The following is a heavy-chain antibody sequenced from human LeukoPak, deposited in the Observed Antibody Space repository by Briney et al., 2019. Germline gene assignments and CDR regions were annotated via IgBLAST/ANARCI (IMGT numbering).Heavy chain of an antibody. V-gene: IGHV4-61*02. CDR1: GGSISSGSYY. J-gene: IGHJ5*02. CDR3: ARENDTYYYDSSGYYYNWFDP. CDR2: IYTSGST. Sequence: SETLSLTCTVSGGSISSGSYYWSWLRQPAGKGLEWIGRIYTSGSTHYNPSLKSRVTISVDTSKNQFSLKLSSVTAADTAVYYCARENDTYYYDSSGYYYNWFDPWGQGTLVTVSS. D-gene: IGHD3-22*01.